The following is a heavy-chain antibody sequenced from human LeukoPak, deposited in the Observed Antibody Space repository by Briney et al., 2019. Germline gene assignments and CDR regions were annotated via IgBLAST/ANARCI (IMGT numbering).Heavy chain of an antibody. D-gene: IGHD5-12*01. CDR3: AKDPPSVVANAFHI. CDR2: ISGSGGTT. Sequence: PGGSLRLSCAAAGFTFSSSGMTWVRQAPGKGLEWVSTISGSGGTTYYAGSVKGRFTISRDNSKNTLYLEMDSLRADDTAVYSCAKDPPSVVANAFHIWGQGTMVTVSS. CDR1: GFTFSSSG. V-gene: IGHV3-23*01. J-gene: IGHJ3*02.